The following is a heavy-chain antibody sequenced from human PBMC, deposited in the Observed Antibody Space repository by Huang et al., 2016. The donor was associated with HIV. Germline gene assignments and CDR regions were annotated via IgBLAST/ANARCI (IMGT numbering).Heavy chain of an antibody. CDR3: ARGRTRSSLYDSYYGLDV. Sequence: QVQLVQSGAEVKKPGSSVKVSCKASGGTFSTYAISWVRQAPGQGLEWMGGILPICGTANYAQKVQGTVTITADEVTSTAYMELSSLRSEDTALYYCARGRTRSSLYDSYYGLDVWGQGTTVTVSS. CDR2: ILPICGTA. D-gene: IGHD6-6*01. CDR1: GGTFSTYA. V-gene: IGHV1-69*01. J-gene: IGHJ6*02.